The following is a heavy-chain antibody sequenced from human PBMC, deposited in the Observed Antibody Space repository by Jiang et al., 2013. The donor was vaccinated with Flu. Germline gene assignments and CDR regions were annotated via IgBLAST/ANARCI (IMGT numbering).Heavy chain of an antibody. CDR2: IFWDDDK. V-gene: IGHV2-5*02. J-gene: IGHJ4*02. CDR3: AHRLYGRYYGRFDY. CDR1: GFSLSTSDMG. D-gene: IGHD1-26*01. Sequence: KPTQTLTLTCTFSGFSLSTSDMGVGWIRQPPGKALEWLALIFWDDDKRYSPSLKSRLTITKDTSKNQVVLTMTNMDPVDTATYYCAHRLYGRYYGRFDYWGQGTLVTVSS.